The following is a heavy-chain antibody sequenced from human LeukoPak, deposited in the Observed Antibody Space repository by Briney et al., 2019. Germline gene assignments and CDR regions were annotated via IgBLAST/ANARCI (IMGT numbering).Heavy chain of an antibody. CDR1: GYTFANYG. D-gene: IGHD3-10*01. CDR2: ISAYNGNT. J-gene: IGHJ5*02. V-gene: IGHV1-18*01. Sequence: ASVKVSCKASGYTFANYGISWVRQAPGQGLEWMGWISAYNGNTHYAQNLQGRVTMTTDTSTSTAYMELKSLRSDDTAVYYCARGGHRRYYYTSGSAFDPWGQGTLVTVSS. CDR3: ARGGHRRYYYTSGSAFDP.